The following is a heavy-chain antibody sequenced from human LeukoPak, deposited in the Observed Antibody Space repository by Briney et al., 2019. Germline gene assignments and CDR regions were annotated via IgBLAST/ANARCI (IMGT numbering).Heavy chain of an antibody. V-gene: IGHV1-3*01. CDR1: GYSFSTYA. CDR3: AREHDTLTGMSFDY. J-gene: IGHJ4*02. Sequence: GASVKVSCKASGYSFSTYAIQWVRQAPGQGLEWMGWINAGNGNTKYSQKFQGRVTISRDTSASTVYMELSSLRSEDTAVYYCAREHDTLTGMSFDYWGQRTLVTVSS. CDR2: INAGNGNT. D-gene: IGHD3-9*01.